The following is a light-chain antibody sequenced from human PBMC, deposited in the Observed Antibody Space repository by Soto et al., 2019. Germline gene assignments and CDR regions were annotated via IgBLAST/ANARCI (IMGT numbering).Light chain of an antibody. V-gene: IGKV1-5*01. CDR2: DAS. Sequence: DIPMTQSPSILSASVGDRVPLTCWSSQTITNWLAWYQQKPGKAPRLLIYDASSLESWVPSRFSGSGSGTDFALTITSLQAEDFATYYCQQLRMYPSTFGGGTKVDIK. CDR3: QQLRMYPST. CDR1: QTITNW. J-gene: IGKJ4*01.